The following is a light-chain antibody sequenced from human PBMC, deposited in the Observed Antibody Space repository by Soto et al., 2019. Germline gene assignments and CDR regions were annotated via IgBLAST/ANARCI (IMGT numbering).Light chain of an antibody. CDR3: QKYNNAPFT. J-gene: IGKJ3*01. CDR2: AAS. Sequence: DIQMTQSPSSLSASVGDEVTITCRASQDITNYLAWYQQKPGKVPKLLIYAASTLQSGVPSRFSGSGSGTDFTLTISSLQPEDVATYYCQKYNNAPFTFGPGTKVDI. V-gene: IGKV1-27*01. CDR1: QDITNY.